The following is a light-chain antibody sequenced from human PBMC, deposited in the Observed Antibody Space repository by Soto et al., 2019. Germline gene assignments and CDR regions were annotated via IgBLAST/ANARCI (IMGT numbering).Light chain of an antibody. J-gene: IGKJ1*01. CDR3: QQCGSSPRT. CDR1: QTVRNNY. Sequence: EFVLTQSPGTLSLSPGERATLSCRASQTVRNNYLAWYQQKPGQAPRLLIYDASSRATGIPDRFSGGGSGTDFTLTISRLEPEDFAVYYCQQCGSSPRTFGQGTKVDIK. CDR2: DAS. V-gene: IGKV3-20*01.